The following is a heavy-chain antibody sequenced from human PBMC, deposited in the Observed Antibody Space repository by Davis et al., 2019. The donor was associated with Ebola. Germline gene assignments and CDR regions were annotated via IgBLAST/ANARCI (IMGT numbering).Heavy chain of an antibody. CDR2: TYYSSKWYN. D-gene: IGHD7-27*01. J-gene: IGHJ4*02. CDR1: GDSVSSNSVA. CDR3: ARFTWGSRGVDY. Sequence: PSETLSLTCAVSGDSVSSNSVAWNWIRQSPSRGLEWLGRTYYSSKWYNDYAVSARSRITFNPDTSKNQFSLQLNSVTPEDTAVYYCARFTWGSRGVDYWGQGTLVTVSS. V-gene: IGHV6-1*01.